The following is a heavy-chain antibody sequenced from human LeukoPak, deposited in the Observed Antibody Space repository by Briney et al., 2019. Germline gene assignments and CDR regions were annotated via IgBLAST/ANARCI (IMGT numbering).Heavy chain of an antibody. CDR1: GSSISSYY. V-gene: IGHV4-59*01. D-gene: IGHD1-26*01. CDR2: IYYSGST. CDR3: ARDRVRGSSNPYFDY. Sequence: SETLSLTCTVSGSSISSYYWSWIRQPPGKGLEWIGYIYYSGSTNYNPSLKSRVTISIDTSKNQFSLKLSSVTAADTAVYYCARDRVRGSSNPYFDYWGQGTLVTVSS. J-gene: IGHJ4*02.